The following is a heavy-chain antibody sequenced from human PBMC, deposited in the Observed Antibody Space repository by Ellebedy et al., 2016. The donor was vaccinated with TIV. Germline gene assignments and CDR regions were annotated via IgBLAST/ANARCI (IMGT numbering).Heavy chain of an antibody. D-gene: IGHD2-15*01. CDR2: ISGSGGST. V-gene: IGHV3-23*01. J-gene: IGHJ4*02. CDR1: GFTFSSYA. Sequence: PGGSLRLSCAASGFTFSSYAMSWVRQAPGKGLEWVSAISGSGGSTYYADSVKGRFTISRDNAKNSLYLQMNSLRAEDTAVYYCARGDIVVVVAATEGLGYWGQGTLVTVSS. CDR3: ARGDIVVVVAATEGLGY.